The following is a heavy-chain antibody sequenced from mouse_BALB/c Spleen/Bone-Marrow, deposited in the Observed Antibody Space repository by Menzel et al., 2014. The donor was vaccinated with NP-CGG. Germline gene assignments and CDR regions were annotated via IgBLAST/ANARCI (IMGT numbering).Heavy chain of an antibody. CDR2: INPYNGDT. Sequence: VQLQQPGPELVKPGASMKISCKTSGYSFTGHTMNWVKQSHGKNLEWIGRINPYNGDTFYNQKFKGKATLTVDKSSSTAHMELLSLTSEDSAVYYCGGVRLDYWGQGTTLTVSS. V-gene: IGHV1-37*01. D-gene: IGHD2-14*01. CDR1: GYSFTGHT. CDR3: GGVRLDY. J-gene: IGHJ2*01.